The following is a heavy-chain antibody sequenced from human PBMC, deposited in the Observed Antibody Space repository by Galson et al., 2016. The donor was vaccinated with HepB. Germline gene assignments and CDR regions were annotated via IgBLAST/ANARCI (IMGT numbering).Heavy chain of an antibody. Sequence: TLSLTCAVSGGSISSGGYSWSWIRQPPGKGLEWIGYIFHRGSTYYNPSLKSRVTISVDRSKNQFSLNLSSVTAADTAVYYCARGLGGPTATAYFEYWGQGTLVTVSS. CDR2: IFHRGST. CDR1: GGSISSGGYS. D-gene: IGHD4-17*01. CDR3: ARGLGGPTATAYFEY. J-gene: IGHJ4*02. V-gene: IGHV4-30-2*01.